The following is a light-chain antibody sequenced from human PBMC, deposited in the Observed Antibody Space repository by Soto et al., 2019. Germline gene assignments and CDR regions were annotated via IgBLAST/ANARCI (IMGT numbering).Light chain of an antibody. V-gene: IGKV3-15*01. J-gene: IGKJ2*01. CDR2: DAS. CDR3: QLYQNWLFA. CDR1: QSLSSGY. Sequence: EIVLTQSPGTLSLSPGERVTLSCRASQSLSSGYLAWYQQKFGQAPRLLIYDASIRATGIPARFSGSGSGTEFTLTITSLQSEDFAVYYCQLYQNWLFAFGQGTNLEIK.